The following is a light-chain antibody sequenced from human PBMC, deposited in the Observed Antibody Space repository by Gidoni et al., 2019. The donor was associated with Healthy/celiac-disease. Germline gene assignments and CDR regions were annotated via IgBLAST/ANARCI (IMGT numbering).Light chain of an antibody. V-gene: IGLV2-14*03. CDR1: SSYVGGYNY. Sequence: QSALTQPASVSGSPGQSITISCTGTSSYVGGYNYVSCHQQHPGKAPKLMIYDVSNRPSGVSNRFSGSKSGNTASLTISGLQAEDEADYYCSSYTSSSTPYVFGTGTKVTVL. CDR2: DVS. CDR3: SSYTSSSTPYV. J-gene: IGLJ1*01.